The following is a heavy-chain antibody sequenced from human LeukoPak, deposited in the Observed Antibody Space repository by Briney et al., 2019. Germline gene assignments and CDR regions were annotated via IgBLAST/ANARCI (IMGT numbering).Heavy chain of an antibody. CDR2: INPGDSDT. V-gene: IGHV5-51*01. Sequence: GESLKISCKGSGYSFTTYWIGWVRQMPGKGLEWMGIINPGDSDTRYSPSFQGQVTISADKSISTAHLQWSSLKASDTAMYYCARRLMYYYDTSGYDVAFDIWGQGTMVTVSS. CDR3: ARRLMYYYDTSGYDVAFDI. CDR1: GYSFTTYW. J-gene: IGHJ3*02. D-gene: IGHD3-22*01.